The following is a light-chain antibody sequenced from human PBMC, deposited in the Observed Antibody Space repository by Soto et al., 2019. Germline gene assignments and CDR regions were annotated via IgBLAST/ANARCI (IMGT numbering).Light chain of an antibody. CDR1: QGISSY. Sequence: DFQLTQSPSFLSASLGDRVTITCRASQGISSYLAWYQQKPGKAPKLLIYAASTLQSGVPSRFSGSGSGTDFTLTISSLQPEDFATYYCQQLNSYPITFGQGTRLEIK. V-gene: IGKV1-9*01. CDR3: QQLNSYPIT. J-gene: IGKJ5*01. CDR2: AAS.